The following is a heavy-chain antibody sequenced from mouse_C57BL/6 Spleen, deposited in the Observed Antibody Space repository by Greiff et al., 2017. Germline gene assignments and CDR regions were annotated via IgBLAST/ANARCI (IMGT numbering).Heavy chain of an antibody. D-gene: IGHD2-3*01. CDR1: GFTFSSYA. CDR2: ISDGGSYT. J-gene: IGHJ3*01. CDR3: ARHYDGYYKGFAY. Sequence: EVKVVESGGGLVKPGGSLKLSCAASGFTFSSYAMSWVRQTPEKRLEWVATISDGGSYTYYPDNVKGRFTISRDNAKNNLYLQMSHLKSEDTAMYYCARHYDGYYKGFAYWGQGTLVTVSA. V-gene: IGHV5-4*03.